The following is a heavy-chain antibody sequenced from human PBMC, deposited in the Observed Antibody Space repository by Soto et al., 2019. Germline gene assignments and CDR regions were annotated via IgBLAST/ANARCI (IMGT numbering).Heavy chain of an antibody. D-gene: IGHD2-21*01. CDR3: ARQKLWMATINNDAFDV. Sequence: GESLKISCKGSGYTFNTYWIGWVRQMPGKGLEWMGFIYPGDSDTTYSPSFQGQVTISVDKSISTAYLQWSSLKVSDTAIYYCARQKLWMATINNDAFDVRGQGTKVTVSS. J-gene: IGHJ3*01. V-gene: IGHV5-51*01. CDR1: GYTFNTYW. CDR2: IYPGDSDT.